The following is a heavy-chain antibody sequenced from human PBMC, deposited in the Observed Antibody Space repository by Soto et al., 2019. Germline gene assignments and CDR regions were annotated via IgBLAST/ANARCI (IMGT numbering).Heavy chain of an antibody. CDR2: IIPILGIA. D-gene: IGHD6-13*01. J-gene: IGHJ3*02. Sequence: QVQLVQSGAEVKKPGSSVKVSCKASGGTFSSYTISWVRQAPGQGLEWMGRIIPILGIANYAQKVQGRVTITADKSTSTAYMELSSLRSEDTAVYYCARDGPGIAAAGEAFDIWGQGTMVTVSS. V-gene: IGHV1-69*08. CDR1: GGTFSSYT. CDR3: ARDGPGIAAAGEAFDI.